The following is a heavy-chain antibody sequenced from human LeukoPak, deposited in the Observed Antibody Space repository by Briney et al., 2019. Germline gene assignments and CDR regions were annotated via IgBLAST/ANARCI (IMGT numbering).Heavy chain of an antibody. D-gene: IGHD3-16*01. V-gene: IGHV3-30*02. J-gene: IGHJ5*02. CDR1: GFPFKSYG. CDR2: IRYDGSNK. Sequence: GGSLRLSCAASGFPFKSYGGHWLRQAPGKGLEWVAYIRYDGSNKNYADSLEGRFIISRDNSKNALYLQIDSLRPEDTAVYYGRKQRVGEFYNCFDPWGQRALVTVSS. CDR3: RKQRVGEFYNCFDP.